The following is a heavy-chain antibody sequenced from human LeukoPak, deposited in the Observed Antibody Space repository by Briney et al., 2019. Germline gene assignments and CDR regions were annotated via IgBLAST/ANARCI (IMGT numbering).Heavy chain of an antibody. CDR1: GGSISSYY. D-gene: IGHD6-13*01. J-gene: IGHJ4*02. CDR3: ARGDIAAAGAPLGY. V-gene: IGHV4-4*07. Sequence: KSSETLSLTCTVSGGSISSYYWSWIRQPAGKGLEWIGRIYTGGSTNYNPPLKSRVTMSVDTSKNQFSLKLSSVTAADTAVYYCARGDIAAAGAPLGYWGQGTLVTVSS. CDR2: IYTGGST.